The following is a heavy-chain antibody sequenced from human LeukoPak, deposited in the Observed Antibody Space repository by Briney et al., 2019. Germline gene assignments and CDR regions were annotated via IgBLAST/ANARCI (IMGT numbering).Heavy chain of an antibody. CDR3: ATNPDYKYGIDY. J-gene: IGHJ4*02. V-gene: IGHV4-39*07. Sequence: RASETLSLTCTVSGGSISSSSYYWGWIRQPPGKGLEWIGSIYYSGSTYYNPSLKSRVTISVDTSKNQFSLKLSSVTAADTAVYYCATNPDYKYGIDYWGQGTLVTVSS. CDR1: GGSISSSSYY. D-gene: IGHD5-24*01. CDR2: IYYSGST.